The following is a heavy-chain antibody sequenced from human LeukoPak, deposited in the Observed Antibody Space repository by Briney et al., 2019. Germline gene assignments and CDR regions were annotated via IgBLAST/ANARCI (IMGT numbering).Heavy chain of an antibody. Sequence: PSETLSLTCTVSGGSISSGSYYWSWLRQPAGKGLEWIGRIYTSGSTNYNPSLKSRVTISVDTSKNQFSLKLSSVTAADTAVYYCAREEMPEKFDYWGQGTLVTVSS. J-gene: IGHJ4*02. V-gene: IGHV4-61*02. D-gene: IGHD2-2*01. CDR2: IYTSGST. CDR1: GGSISSGSYY. CDR3: AREEMPEKFDY.